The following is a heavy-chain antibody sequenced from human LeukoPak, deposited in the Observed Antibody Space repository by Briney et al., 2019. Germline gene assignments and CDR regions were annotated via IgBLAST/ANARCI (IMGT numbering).Heavy chain of an antibody. CDR1: GYTFTSYD. V-gene: IGHV1-8*01. CDR2: MNPNSGNT. Sequence: ASVKVSCKASGYTFTSYDINWVRQATGQGLEWMGWMNPNSGNTGYAQKFQGRVTMTRNTSISTAYMELSSLRSEDTAVYYCAVGVSSAYDFDYWGQGTLVTVSS. D-gene: IGHD3-10*01. CDR3: AVGVSSAYDFDY. J-gene: IGHJ4*02.